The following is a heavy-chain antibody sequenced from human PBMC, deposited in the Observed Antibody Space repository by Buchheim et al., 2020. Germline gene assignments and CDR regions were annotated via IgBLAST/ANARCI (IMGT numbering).Heavy chain of an antibody. J-gene: IGHJ4*02. D-gene: IGHD1-26*01. CDR1: GYTFSGYY. Sequence: QVQLVQSGAEVKKPGASVRVSCKASGYTFSGYYIHWVRQAPGQGLEWMGWINPNGGGTNSAQRFQGRVTTTRDTSISTAYMDLSGLRSDDTAIYFCARGQWELAYWGQGTL. V-gene: IGHV1-2*02. CDR2: INPNGGGT. CDR3: ARGQWELAY.